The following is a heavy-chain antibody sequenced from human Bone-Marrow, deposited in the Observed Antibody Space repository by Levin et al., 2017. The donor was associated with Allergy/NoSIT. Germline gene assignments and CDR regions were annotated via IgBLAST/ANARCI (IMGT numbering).Heavy chain of an antibody. CDR3: AKDRNVEDYGAYFGWFDL. V-gene: IGHV3-30*18. CDR2: VSFDGSNQ. J-gene: IGHJ5*02. Sequence: GGSLRLSCVASGWNFYSYGMHWVRQAPGKGLEWVAVVSFDGSNQYYADSVKGRFSISRDNSRNTLYLQMDSLRAEDTALYDCAKDRNVEDYGAYFGWFDLWGQGAQVTVSS. CDR1: GWNFYSYG. D-gene: IGHD4/OR15-4a*01.